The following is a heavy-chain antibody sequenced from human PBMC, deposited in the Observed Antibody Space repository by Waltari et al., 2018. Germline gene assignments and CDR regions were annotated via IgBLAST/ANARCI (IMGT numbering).Heavy chain of an antibody. CDR3: ARGRWLQID. CDR2: IKQDGSEA. Sequence: EVQLVESGGGQAQPGGSLRLSCVASGFIYTNYWMSWVRHTPGKGLEWVANIKQDGSEASYLDSVKGRFTISRDNAKNSLHLQMNNLRVEDTALYYCARGRWLQIDWGQGTLVTVSS. D-gene: IGHD5-12*01. J-gene: IGHJ4*02. V-gene: IGHV3-7*01. CDR1: GFIYTNYW.